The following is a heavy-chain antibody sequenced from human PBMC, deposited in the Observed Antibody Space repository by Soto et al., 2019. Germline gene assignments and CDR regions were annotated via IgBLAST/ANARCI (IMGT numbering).Heavy chain of an antibody. V-gene: IGHV4-39*01. CDR2: IYYSGST. Sequence: KTAETLSLTCTVAGDSISSRSYYWGWSRQPPGKGLEWIGSIYYSGSTYNNPSLRSRVPMSIDTSKDQFSLKLKSVTAADTALYFCARQRTSVVPQAYFDVWGPGSLVTVSS. D-gene: IGHD2-21*01. J-gene: IGHJ4*02. CDR3: ARQRTSVVPQAYFDV. CDR1: GDSISSRSYY.